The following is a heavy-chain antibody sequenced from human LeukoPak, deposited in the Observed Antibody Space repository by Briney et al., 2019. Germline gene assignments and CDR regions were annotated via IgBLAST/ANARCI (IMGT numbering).Heavy chain of an antibody. CDR1: GYSISSGYY. J-gene: IGHJ3*02. CDR2: LYHSGST. D-gene: IGHD6-13*01. V-gene: IGHV4-38-2*02. Sequence: PSETLSLTCTVSGYSISSGYYWGWIRQPPGKGLEWIGSLYHSGSTYYNPSLKSRVTISVDTSKNQFSLKLSSVTAADTAVYYCARSYSSSWYWVYAFDIWGQGTMVTVSS. CDR3: ARSYSSSWYWVYAFDI.